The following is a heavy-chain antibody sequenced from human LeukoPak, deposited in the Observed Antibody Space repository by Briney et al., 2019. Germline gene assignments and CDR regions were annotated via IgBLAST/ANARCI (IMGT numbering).Heavy chain of an antibody. CDR2: IYYSGST. Sequence: SETLSLTCTVSGGSISSGSYFWGWIRQPPGKGLEWIGSIYYSGSTYYNPSLKSRVTISIDTSKTQFFLKLTSVTAADTAVYYCTRAASSGPLFTYHMDVWGKGTTVTVSS. D-gene: IGHD3-22*01. CDR3: TRAASSGPLFTYHMDV. CDR1: GGSISSGSYF. J-gene: IGHJ6*03. V-gene: IGHV4-39*07.